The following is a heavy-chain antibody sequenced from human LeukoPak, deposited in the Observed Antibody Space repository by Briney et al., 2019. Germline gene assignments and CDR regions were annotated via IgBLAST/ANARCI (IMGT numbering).Heavy chain of an antibody. V-gene: IGHV1-2*02. CDR2: INPNSGGA. J-gene: IGHJ4*02. CDR1: GYXFTGYY. D-gene: IGHD4-11*01. CDR3: ARSADYSNQHNDY. Sequence: GASVKVSCKASGYXFTGYYIHWVRQAPGQGLEWMGWINPNSGGANYAQKFQGRVTMTRDTSISTGYMELSSLRSDDTAVYYCARSADYSNQHNDYWGQGALVTVSS.